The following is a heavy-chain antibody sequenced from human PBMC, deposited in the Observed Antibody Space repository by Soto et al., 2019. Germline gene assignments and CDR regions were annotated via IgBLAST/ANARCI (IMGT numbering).Heavy chain of an antibody. CDR1: GFPFSSYW. D-gene: IGHD2-2*01. CDR3: ARDYAFSDCSSTSCNDYYYYYGMDV. CDR2: TDSDGSFT. Sequence: GGSLRLSCVSSGFPFSSYWMHWVRRTPGQGLVWVSHTDSDGSFTTYADSVKGRFTISRDNAKNSLYLQMNSLRAEDTAVYYCARDYAFSDCSSTSCNDYYYYYGMDVWGQGTTVTVSS. V-gene: IGHV3-74*01. J-gene: IGHJ6*02.